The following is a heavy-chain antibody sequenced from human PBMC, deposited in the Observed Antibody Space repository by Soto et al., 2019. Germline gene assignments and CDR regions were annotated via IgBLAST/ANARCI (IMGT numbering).Heavy chain of an antibody. Sequence: GGSLSLSWAASGFTLSSYRMNLVRQAAEKGLEWGSSISSSSSYRYYADSVKGRFTISRGNAKNSLYLQMNRLRAEDTAVYYYARGPTTVYGMDGWGQGTTVTVSS. V-gene: IGHV3-21*01. CDR1: GFTLSSYR. CDR3: ARGPTTVYGMDG. D-gene: IGHD4-17*01. J-gene: IGHJ6*02. CDR2: ISSSSSYR.